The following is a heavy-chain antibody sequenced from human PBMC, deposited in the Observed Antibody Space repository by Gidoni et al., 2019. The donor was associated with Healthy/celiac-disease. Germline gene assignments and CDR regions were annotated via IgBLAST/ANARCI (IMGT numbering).Heavy chain of an antibody. CDR3: ARLTAILYYYGMDV. CDR1: GYSFTSYW. J-gene: IGHJ6*02. Sequence: EVQLVQSGAEEKKHGESLKIYCKGSGYSFTSYWSGWVRTMPGRGLAWMGNIYPGDSDTRYSPSFQGQVTISADKSISTAYLQWSSLKASDTAMYYWARLTAILYYYGMDVWGQGTTVTVSS. D-gene: IGHD5-18*01. CDR2: IYPGDSDT. V-gene: IGHV5-51*01.